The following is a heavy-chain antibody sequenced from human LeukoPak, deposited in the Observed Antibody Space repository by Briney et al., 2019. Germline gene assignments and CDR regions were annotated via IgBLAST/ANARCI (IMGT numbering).Heavy chain of an antibody. D-gene: IGHD3-22*01. Sequence: PSETLSLTCAVYGGSSSGYYWSLIRQPPGKGLEWIGEINHSGSTNYNPSLKSRVTISVDTSKNQFSLKLSSVTAADTAVYYCATIVVARYYYYGMDVWGQGTTVTVSS. CDR3: ATIVVARYYYYGMDV. J-gene: IGHJ6*02. CDR1: GGSSSGYY. V-gene: IGHV4-34*01. CDR2: INHSGST.